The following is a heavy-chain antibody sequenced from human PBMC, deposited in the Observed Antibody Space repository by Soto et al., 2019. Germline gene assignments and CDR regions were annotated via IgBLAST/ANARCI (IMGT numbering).Heavy chain of an antibody. CDR3: ARMNYDISGYYFTY. CDR1: GGSINNYY. D-gene: IGHD3-22*01. Sequence: SETLSLTCTVSGGSINNYYWTWIRQPPGKGLEWIGYIHYSGSTNYNPSLKSRVSISVDRSKNQFYLQLTSVTAADTAMYYCARMNYDISGYYFTYWGQGTLVTVSS. V-gene: IGHV4-59*08. J-gene: IGHJ4*02. CDR2: IHYSGST.